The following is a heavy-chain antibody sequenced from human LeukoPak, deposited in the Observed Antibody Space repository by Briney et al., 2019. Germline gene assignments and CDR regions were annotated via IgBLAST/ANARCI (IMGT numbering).Heavy chain of an antibody. J-gene: IGHJ4*02. CDR1: GGSISSYY. Sequence: SETLSLTCTVSGGSISSYYWSWIRQPPGKGLEWIGYIYYSGSTNYNPSLKSRVTISVDTSKNQFSLKLSSVTAADTAVYYCARGRGGVRYYYDSSGYRLFDYWGQGTLVTVSS. V-gene: IGHV4-59*12. D-gene: IGHD3-22*01. CDR2: IYYSGST. CDR3: ARGRGGVRYYYDSSGYRLFDY.